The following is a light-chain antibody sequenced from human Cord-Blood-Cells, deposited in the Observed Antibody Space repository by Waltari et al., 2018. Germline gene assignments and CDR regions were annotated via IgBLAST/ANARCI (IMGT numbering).Light chain of an antibody. CDR1: QSVSSY. J-gene: IGKJ2*01. Sequence: IVLTQSPATLSLSPGERATLSCRASQSVSSYLAWYQQKPGQAPRLLIYDASNRATGIPARFSGSGSRTDFTLTISSLEPEDFAVYYCQQRSNWLYTFGQGTKLEIK. CDR2: DAS. CDR3: QQRSNWLYT. V-gene: IGKV3-11*01.